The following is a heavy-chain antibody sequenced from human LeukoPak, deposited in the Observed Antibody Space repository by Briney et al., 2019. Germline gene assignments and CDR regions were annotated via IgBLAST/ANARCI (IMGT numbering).Heavy chain of an antibody. Sequence: APVKVSCKASGYTFTGYYMHWVRQAPGQGLEWMGWINPNSGGTNYAQKFQGRVTMTRDTSISTAYMELSSLKSDDTAVYYCARDNSMHERGWWFDPWGQGTLVTVSS. D-gene: IGHD4-23*01. V-gene: IGHV1-2*02. J-gene: IGHJ5*02. CDR3: ARDNSMHERGWWFDP. CDR1: GYTFTGYY. CDR2: INPNSGGT.